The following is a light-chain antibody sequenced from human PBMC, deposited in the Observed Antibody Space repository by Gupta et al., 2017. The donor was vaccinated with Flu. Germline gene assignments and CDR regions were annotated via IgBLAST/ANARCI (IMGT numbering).Light chain of an antibody. CDR2: NVS. Sequence: AIQMTQSPSSLSASVGDRVTITCRASQDIRNTLGWYQQKPGKAPKLLMYNVSTLQSGVPSRFSGSGSGTDFTLTISSLQPEDLATYYWRHDDNYPLTFGGGTKVEIK. J-gene: IGKJ4*01. CDR1: QDIRNT. CDR3: RHDDNYPLT. V-gene: IGKV1-6*01.